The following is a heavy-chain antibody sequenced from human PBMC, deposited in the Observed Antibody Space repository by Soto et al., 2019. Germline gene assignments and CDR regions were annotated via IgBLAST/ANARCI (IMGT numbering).Heavy chain of an antibody. J-gene: IGHJ2*01. CDR2: IYFSGST. CDR1: GGPIRSSTSY. Sequence: SETLSLTCSVSGGPIRSSTSYWSWIRHHPGKGLEWIGFIYFSGSTFYHPSLKSRVTIPVDPSRNQFPLKLTSVTAADTAVYYCAREIRNQSGDSHHWYFDLWGRGTQVTVSS. CDR3: AREIRNQSGDSHHWYFDL. D-gene: IGHD1-1*01. V-gene: IGHV4-31*03.